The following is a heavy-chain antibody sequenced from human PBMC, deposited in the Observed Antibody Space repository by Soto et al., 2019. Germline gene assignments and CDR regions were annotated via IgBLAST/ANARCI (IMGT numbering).Heavy chain of an antibody. CDR1: GLGLTTYY. D-gene: IGHD2-15*01. Sequence: SVEVSWKECGLGLTTYYRQWVRQATGQGLEGMGMIDPSGGSTNYAQKFQGRVTMTTDTSTSTAYMELRSLRSDDTAVYYCARDRGYCSGGSCYSYYYYYGMAVWGQGTTVTGFS. J-gene: IGHJ6*02. CDR3: ARDRGYCSGGSCYSYYYYYGMAV. V-gene: IGHV1-46*01. CDR2: IDPSGGST.